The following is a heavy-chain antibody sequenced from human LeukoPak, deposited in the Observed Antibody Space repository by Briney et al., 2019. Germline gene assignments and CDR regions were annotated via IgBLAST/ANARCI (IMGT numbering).Heavy chain of an antibody. J-gene: IGHJ4*02. CDR2: IYAGDSDT. D-gene: IGHD2-8*01. Sequence: GESLKISCKGSGYSFTSYWIGWVRQMPGKGLEWVGIIYAGDSDTRYSPSFQGQVTISVDRSTSTAYLQWSSLKASDTAVYFCARGRQLYYVDYWGQGTLVTVSS. CDR3: ARGRQLYYVDY. CDR1: GYSFTSYW. V-gene: IGHV5-51*01.